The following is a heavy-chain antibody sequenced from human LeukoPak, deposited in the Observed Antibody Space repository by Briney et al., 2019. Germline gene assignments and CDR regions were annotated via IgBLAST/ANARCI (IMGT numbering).Heavy chain of an antibody. V-gene: IGHV4-28*01. Sequence: TSDTLCLTCAVSGFSVSNNNWWGWIRQPPGKGLEWIGYIYYSGSTHYNPSLKSRVTMSVDTSKNQFALKVSSVTAVDTALYYCARKSGVAPMEEASDIRGQGTKVTVSS. CDR1: GFSVSNNNW. CDR2: IYYSGST. CDR3: ARKSGVAPMEEASDI. D-gene: IGHD3-10*01. J-gene: IGHJ3*02.